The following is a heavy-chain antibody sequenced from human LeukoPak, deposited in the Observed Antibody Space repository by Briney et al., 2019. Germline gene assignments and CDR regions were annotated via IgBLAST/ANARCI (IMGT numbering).Heavy chain of an antibody. CDR1: GFTFSSYA. CDR3: VRDRYGDYSFDY. CDR2: ISGSGGST. D-gene: IGHD4-17*01. V-gene: IGHV3-23*01. Sequence: GGSLRLSCAASGFTFSSYAMSWVRQAPGKGLEWVSAISGSGGSTYYADSVKGRFTISRDNSKNTLYLQMNSLRAEDTAEYYCVRDRYGDYSFDYWGQGILVTVSS. J-gene: IGHJ4*02.